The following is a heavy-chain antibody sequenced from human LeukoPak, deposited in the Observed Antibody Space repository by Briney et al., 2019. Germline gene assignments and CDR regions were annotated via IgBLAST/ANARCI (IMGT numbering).Heavy chain of an antibody. CDR3: AKEPHSDYSDHTDSFDI. Sequence: GGSLRLSCAASGFTFSSYWMHWVRQVPGKGLVWVSRINGDGTSTDYADSVKGRFSISRDNAKNTLYLQMNSLRSEDTAVYYCAKEPHSDYSDHTDSFDIWGQGTMVTVSS. CDR2: INGDGTST. V-gene: IGHV3-74*01. D-gene: IGHD4-17*01. J-gene: IGHJ3*02. CDR1: GFTFSSYW.